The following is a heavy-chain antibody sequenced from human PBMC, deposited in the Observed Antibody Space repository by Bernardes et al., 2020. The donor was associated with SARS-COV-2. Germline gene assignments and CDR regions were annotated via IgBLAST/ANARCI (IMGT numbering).Heavy chain of an antibody. CDR1: GGSISSYY. CDR3: ARQDNGAIFGVVITPAGMDV. V-gene: IGHV4-59*08. Sequence: SETLSLTCTVSGGSISSYYWSWIRQPPGKGLEWIGYIYYSGSTNYNHSLKSRVTISVDTSKNQFSLKLSSVTAADTAVYYCARQDNGAIFGVVITPAGMDVWGQGTTVTVSS. J-gene: IGHJ6*02. CDR2: IYYSGST. D-gene: IGHD3-3*01.